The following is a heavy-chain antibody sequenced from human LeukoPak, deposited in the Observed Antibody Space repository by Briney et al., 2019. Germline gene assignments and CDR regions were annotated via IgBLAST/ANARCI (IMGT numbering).Heavy chain of an antibody. V-gene: IGHV1-69*13. D-gene: IGHD3-16*01. CDR1: GGTFGSYA. Sequence: ASVKVSCKASGGTFGSYAISWVRQAPGQGLEWMGGIIPIFGTANYAQKFQGRVTITADESTSTAYMELSSLRSEDTAVYYCARFTSRESGFDYWGQGTLVTVSS. J-gene: IGHJ4*02. CDR2: IIPIFGTA. CDR3: ARFTSRESGFDY.